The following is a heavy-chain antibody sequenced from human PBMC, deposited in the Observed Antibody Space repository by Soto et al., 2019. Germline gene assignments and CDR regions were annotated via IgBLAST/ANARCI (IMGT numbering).Heavy chain of an antibody. CDR2: INHSGST. D-gene: IGHD2-21*02. CDR1: GGSFSGYY. V-gene: IGHV4-34*01. CDR3: ARSIIGACGGDCYSRWFDP. J-gene: IGHJ5*02. Sequence: QVQLQQWGAGLLKPSETLSLTCAVYGGSFSGYYWSWIRQPPGKGLEWIGEINHSGSTNYNPSLKSRVTRSVDTSKNQFSLKLSSVTAADTAVYYCARSIIGACGGDCYSRWFDPWGQGTLVTVSS.